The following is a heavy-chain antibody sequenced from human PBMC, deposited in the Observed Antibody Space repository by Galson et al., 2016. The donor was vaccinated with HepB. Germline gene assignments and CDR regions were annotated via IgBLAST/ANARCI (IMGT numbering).Heavy chain of an antibody. CDR1: GFTFRTFG. CDR2: ISYDASQE. Sequence: SLRLSCAASGFTFRTFGMHWVRQAPGKGLEWVAVISYDASQEYYADSVKGRFTISRDNAEKALYLQMSSLTAEDTAVYYCARESIGGFDPWGQGTLVTVSS. J-gene: IGHJ5*02. CDR3: ARESIGGFDP. D-gene: IGHD6-6*01. V-gene: IGHV3-30*03.